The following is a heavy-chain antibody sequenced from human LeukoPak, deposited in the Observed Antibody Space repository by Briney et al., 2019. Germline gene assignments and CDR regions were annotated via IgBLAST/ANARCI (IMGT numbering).Heavy chain of an antibody. CDR2: IIPIFGTA. CDR1: GGTFSSYA. D-gene: IGHD2-15*01. CDR3: ALGYCSGGSCNYYSYYGMDV. J-gene: IGHJ6*02. Sequence: ASVKVSCKASGGTFSSYAISWVRQAPGQGLEWMGGIIPIFGTANYAQKFQGRVTITADESTSTAYMELSSLRSEDTAVYYCALGYCSGGSCNYYSYYGMDVWGQGTTVTVSS. V-gene: IGHV1-69*01.